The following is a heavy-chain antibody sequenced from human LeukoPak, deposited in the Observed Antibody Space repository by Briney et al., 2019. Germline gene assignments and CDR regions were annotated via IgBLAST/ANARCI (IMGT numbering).Heavy chain of an antibody. CDR1: GYTFPSYF. Sequence: ASVKLSCKASGYTFPSYFMHWVRQAPGPGLEWMGIINPTGGSTTYAQKFQGRVSMTRDTSTSTVYMELSSLRSDDTAVYYCARTAARRFDYWGQGTLVTVSS. CDR3: ARTAARRFDY. V-gene: IGHV1-46*01. D-gene: IGHD6-6*01. CDR2: INPTGGST. J-gene: IGHJ4*02.